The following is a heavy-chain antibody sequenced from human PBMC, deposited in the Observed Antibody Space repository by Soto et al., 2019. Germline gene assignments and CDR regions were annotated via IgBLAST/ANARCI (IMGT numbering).Heavy chain of an antibody. CDR3: ARRGQQLVQGNWFDP. V-gene: IGHV4-34*01. CDR1: GGSFSGYY. J-gene: IGHJ5*02. D-gene: IGHD6-13*01. CDR2: INHSGST. Sequence: SETLSLTCAVYGGSFSGYYWSWIRQPPGKGLEWIGEINHSGSTNYNPSLKSRVTISVDTSKNQFSLKLSSVTAADTAVYYCARRGQQLVQGNWFDPWGQGTLVTVSS.